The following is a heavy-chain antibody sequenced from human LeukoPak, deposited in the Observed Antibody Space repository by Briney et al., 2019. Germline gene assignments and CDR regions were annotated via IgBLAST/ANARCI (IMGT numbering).Heavy chain of an antibody. D-gene: IGHD5-24*01. J-gene: IGHJ4*02. V-gene: IGHV4-38-2*02. CDR2: ISHSGTP. CDR1: GYSIRTNYY. Sequence: SETLSLTCTVSGYSIRTNYYWGWIRQSPGKGLEWIGSISHSGTPYYNPSLRSRVTISADTSNNQFSLNLSSVTAADTAVYYCARAGDIAMAYPSYFDYWGQGTLVTVSS. CDR3: ARAGDIAMAYPSYFDY.